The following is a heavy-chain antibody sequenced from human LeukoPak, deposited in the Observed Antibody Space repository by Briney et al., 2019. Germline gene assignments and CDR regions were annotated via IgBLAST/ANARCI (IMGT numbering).Heavy chain of an antibody. D-gene: IGHD3-10*02. CDR3: AELGITMIGGV. CDR2: ISYDGSHK. CDR1: GFTFSNYG. J-gene: IGHJ6*04. V-gene: IGHV3-30*18. Sequence: PGMSLRLSCAASGFTFSNYGMHWVRQAPGKGLEWVALISYDGSHKYYGDSVKGRFTISRDNAKNSLYLQMNSLRAEDTAVYYCAELGITMIGGVWGKGTTVTISS.